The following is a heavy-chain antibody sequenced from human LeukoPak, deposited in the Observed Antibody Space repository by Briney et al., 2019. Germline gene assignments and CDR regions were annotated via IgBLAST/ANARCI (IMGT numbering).Heavy chain of an antibody. Sequence: GASVKVSCKASGYTFTSYDINWVRQATGQGLEWMGWISGYSHETIYAQKFQGRVTMSTDTSTSTAYMELRSLRFDDTAIYYCAKDWHILTGRNCFDPWGQGTLVTVSS. V-gene: IGHV1-18*01. CDR2: ISGYSHET. D-gene: IGHD3-9*01. CDR1: GYTFTSYD. J-gene: IGHJ5*02. CDR3: AKDWHILTGRNCFDP.